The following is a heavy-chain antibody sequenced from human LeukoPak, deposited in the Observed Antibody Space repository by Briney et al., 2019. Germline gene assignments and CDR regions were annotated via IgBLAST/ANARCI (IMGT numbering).Heavy chain of an antibody. CDR1: GFTFSSYW. V-gene: IGHV3-7*01. Sequence: GGSLRLSCAASGFTFSSYWMTWVRQAPGKGLEWVANIKEDGSDKYYVDSVKGRFTISRDNTKNSLYLQMNGLRAEDTAVYYCARTRGSGYLTFDYWGQGILVTVSS. CDR3: ARTRGSGYLTFDY. D-gene: IGHD3-22*01. J-gene: IGHJ4*02. CDR2: IKEDGSDK.